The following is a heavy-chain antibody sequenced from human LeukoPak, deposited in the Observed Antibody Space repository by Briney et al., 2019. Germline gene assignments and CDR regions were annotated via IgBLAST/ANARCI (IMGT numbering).Heavy chain of an antibody. V-gene: IGHV4-31*03. CDR1: GGSISSGGYY. CDR2: IYYSGST. D-gene: IGHD6-13*01. CDR3: ARECPYSSSWYGWFDP. Sequence: SQTLSLTCTVSGGSISSGGYYWSWIRQHSGKGLEWIGYIYYSGSTYYNPSLKSRVTISVDTSKNQFSLKLSSVTAADTAVYYCARECPYSSSWYGWFDPWGQGTLVTVSS. J-gene: IGHJ5*02.